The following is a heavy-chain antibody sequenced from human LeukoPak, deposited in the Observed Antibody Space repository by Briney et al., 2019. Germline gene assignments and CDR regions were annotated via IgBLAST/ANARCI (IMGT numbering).Heavy chain of an antibody. V-gene: IGHV3-30*04. Sequence: PAGSLGLSCAASGFTFSSYAMHWVRQAPATGLGLVAVISYDGSNKYYADSLKGRFTISRDNSKNTLYLQMISLRAEDTAVYYCARAPHDYGDLFDYWGQGTLVTVSS. CDR3: ARAPHDYGDLFDY. CDR2: ISYDGSNK. CDR1: GFTFSSYA. J-gene: IGHJ4*02. D-gene: IGHD4-17*01.